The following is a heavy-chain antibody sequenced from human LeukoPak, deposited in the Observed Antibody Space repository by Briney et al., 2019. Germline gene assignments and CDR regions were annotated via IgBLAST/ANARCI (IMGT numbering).Heavy chain of an antibody. CDR1: GFTFSNAW. CDR2: ISSSSSYI. D-gene: IGHD2-15*01. CDR3: ARDRGPKELDGSGGSCYSG. J-gene: IGHJ4*02. Sequence: GGSLRLSCAASGFTFSNAWMSWVRQAPGKGLEWVSSISSSSSYIYYADSVKGRFTISRDNAKNSLYLQMNSLRAEDTAVSSCARDRGPKELDGSGGSCYSGWGQGTLVTVSS. V-gene: IGHV3-21*01.